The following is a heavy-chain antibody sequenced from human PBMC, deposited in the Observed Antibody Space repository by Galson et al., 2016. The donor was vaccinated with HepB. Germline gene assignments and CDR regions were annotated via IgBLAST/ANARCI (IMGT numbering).Heavy chain of an antibody. CDR3: ARAHSSSSAWSAMDV. V-gene: IGHV1-46*01. J-gene: IGHJ6*02. D-gene: IGHD6-6*01. Sequence: SVKVSCKASGYRSTSNKLRWVRQAPGQGLELMGTLNPSDGDTDYAQKFRGRVTMTRDTSTGTFYMELVSLRSDDTALYFCARAHSSSSAWSAMDVWGQGTTVTVSS. CDR1: GYRSTSNK. CDR2: LNPSDGDT.